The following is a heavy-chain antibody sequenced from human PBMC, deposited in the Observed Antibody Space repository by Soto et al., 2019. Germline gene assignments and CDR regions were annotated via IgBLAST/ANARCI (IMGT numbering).Heavy chain of an antibody. CDR1: GGTFSSYA. CDR2: IIPIFGTA. Sequence: GASVKVSCKASGGTFSSYAISWVRQAPGQGLEWMGGIIPIFGTANYAQKFQGRVTITADESTSTAYMELSSLRSEDTAVYYCARDRWLRHRGLVSYFDYWGQGTLVTVSS. V-gene: IGHV1-69*13. D-gene: IGHD5-12*01. J-gene: IGHJ4*02. CDR3: ARDRWLRHRGLVSYFDY.